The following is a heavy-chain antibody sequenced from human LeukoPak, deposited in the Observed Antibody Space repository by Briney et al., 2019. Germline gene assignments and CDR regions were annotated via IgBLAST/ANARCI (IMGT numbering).Heavy chain of an antibody. CDR3: ARVRRSYYYGSGSYYFDY. CDR1: GGSISSYY. J-gene: IGHJ4*02. V-gene: IGHV4-59*01. Sequence: SETLSLTCTVSGGSISSYYWSWIRQPPGKGLEWIGYIYDSGSTNYNPSLKSRVTISVDTSKNQFSLKLSSVTAADTAVYYCARVRRSYYYGSGSYYFDYWGQGTLVTVSS. CDR2: IYDSGST. D-gene: IGHD3-10*01.